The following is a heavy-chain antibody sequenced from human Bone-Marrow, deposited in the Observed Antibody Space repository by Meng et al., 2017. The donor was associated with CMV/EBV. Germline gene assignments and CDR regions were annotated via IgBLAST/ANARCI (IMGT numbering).Heavy chain of an antibody. CDR2: IWYDGSNK. CDR1: GFIFSSSG. Sequence: GESLKISCGTSGFIFSSSGMHWVRQAPGKGLEWVAVIWYDGSNKYYADSVKGRFTISRDNSKNTLYLQMNSLRAEDTAVYYCARDPRAYFDYWGQGTLVTVSS. J-gene: IGHJ4*02. V-gene: IGHV3-33*01. CDR3: ARDPRAYFDY.